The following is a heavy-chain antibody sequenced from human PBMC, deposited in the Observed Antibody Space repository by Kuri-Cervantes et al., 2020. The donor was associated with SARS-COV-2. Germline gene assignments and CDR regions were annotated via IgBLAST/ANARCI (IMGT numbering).Heavy chain of an antibody. D-gene: IGHD1-26*01. Sequence: GSLRLSCSVYGGSFSGYYWSWIRQPPGKGLEWIGEINHSGSTNYNPSLKSRVTISVGTSKNQFSLKLSSVTAADTAVCYCARGWYPVGATILYYFDYWGQGTLVTVSS. CDR1: GGSFSGYY. V-gene: IGHV4-34*01. CDR2: INHSGST. CDR3: ARGWYPVGATILYYFDY. J-gene: IGHJ4*02.